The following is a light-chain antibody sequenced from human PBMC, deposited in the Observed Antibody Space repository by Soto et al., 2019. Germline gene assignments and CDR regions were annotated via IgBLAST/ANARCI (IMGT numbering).Light chain of an antibody. Sequence: QSVLTQPPSASGTPGQRVSISCSGSSSNIGRNFVYWYQQLPGTAPKLTIFRDTQRPSGVPDRFSASKSGTSASLAIRGLRSDDEADYYCATWDDSASAYVFGIGTKVTVL. CDR1: SSNIGRNF. CDR2: RDT. CDR3: ATWDDSASAYV. V-gene: IGLV1-47*01. J-gene: IGLJ1*01.